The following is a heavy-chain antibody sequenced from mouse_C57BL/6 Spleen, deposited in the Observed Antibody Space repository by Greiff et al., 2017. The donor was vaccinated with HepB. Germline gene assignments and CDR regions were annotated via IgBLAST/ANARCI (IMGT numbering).Heavy chain of an antibody. V-gene: IGHV1-22*01. CDR3: ARAWDWYFDV. J-gene: IGHJ1*03. D-gene: IGHD4-1*01. Sequence: SGPELVKPGASVKMSCKASGYTFTDYNMHWVKQSHGKSLEWIGYINPNNGGTSYNQKFKGKATLTVNKSSSTACMGLRSLTSEDSAVYYCARAWDWYFDVWGTGTTVTVSS. CDR2: INPNNGGT. CDR1: GYTFTDYN.